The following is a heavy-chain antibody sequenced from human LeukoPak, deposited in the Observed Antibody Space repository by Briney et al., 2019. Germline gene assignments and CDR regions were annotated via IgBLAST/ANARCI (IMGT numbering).Heavy chain of an antibody. J-gene: IGHJ3*02. D-gene: IGHD3-16*02. Sequence: ASVKVSCKASGYTLTSYAMHWVRQAPGQGLEWMGWINTNTGNPMYAQGFTGRFVFSLDTSVSTAYLQISSLKAEDTAVYYCARAQITFGGVIVIPDAFDIWGQGTMVTVSS. CDR3: ARAQITFGGVIVIPDAFDI. CDR1: GYTLTSYA. V-gene: IGHV7-4-1*02. CDR2: INTNTGNP.